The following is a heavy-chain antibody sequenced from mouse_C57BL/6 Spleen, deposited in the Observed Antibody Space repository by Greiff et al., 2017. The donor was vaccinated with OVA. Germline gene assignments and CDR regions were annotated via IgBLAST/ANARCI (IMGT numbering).Heavy chain of an antibody. D-gene: IGHD3-3*01. CDR2: ISDGGSYT. Sequence: EVHLVESGGGLVKPGGSLKLSCAASGFTFSSYAMSWVRQTPEKRLEWVATISDGGSYTYYPDNVKGRFTISRDNAKNNLYLQMSHLKSEDTAMYYCARDGGGQLWFAYWGQGTLVTVSA. CDR3: ARDGGGQLWFAY. V-gene: IGHV5-4*01. CDR1: GFTFSSYA. J-gene: IGHJ3*01.